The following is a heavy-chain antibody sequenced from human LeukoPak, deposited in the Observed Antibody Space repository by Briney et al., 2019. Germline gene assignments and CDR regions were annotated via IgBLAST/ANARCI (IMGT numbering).Heavy chain of an antibody. V-gene: IGHV1-2*02. CDR1: GYTFTGYY. D-gene: IGHD5-12*01. CDR3: ARVKEETKATIPDYFQH. Sequence: ASVKVSCKASGYTFTGYYMHWVRQAPGQGLEWMGWINPDSGGTNYGEKFPGRVTMTRDTSISTVYMEVSRLRSDDTAVYYCARVKEETKATIPDYFQHWGQGTLVTVSS. CDR2: INPDSGGT. J-gene: IGHJ1*01.